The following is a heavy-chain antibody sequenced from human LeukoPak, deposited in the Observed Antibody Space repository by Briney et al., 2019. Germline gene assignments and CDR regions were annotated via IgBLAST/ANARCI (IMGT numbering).Heavy chain of an antibody. J-gene: IGHJ4*02. V-gene: IGHV3-74*01. CDR3: ARELSVP. Sequence: GGSLKLSCAASGFTFKFYWMYWVRQAPGKGLEWVSRIHPDGSSTNYADSVKGRFTISRDNTKNTLYLQMNTLRVEDTAVYYCARELSVPWGQGTLVTVSS. CDR2: IHPDGSST. D-gene: IGHD3-3*01. CDR1: GFTFKFYW.